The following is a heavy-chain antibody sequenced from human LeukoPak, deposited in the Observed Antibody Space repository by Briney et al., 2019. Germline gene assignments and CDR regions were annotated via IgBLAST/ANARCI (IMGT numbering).Heavy chain of an antibody. V-gene: IGHV3-53*01. CDR2: LYSDGST. J-gene: IGHJ4*02. CDR1: GFTVSANY. D-gene: IGHD4-11*01. Sequence: PGGFLTLSCAASGFTVSANYMSWIRQAPGMVLEWVSVLYSDGSTYYADSVKGRFTVSRDNSKNTLYLQMTSLRAEDSAVYYCARGRLGAVTTFDYWGQGTLVTVSS. CDR3: ARGRLGAVTTFDY.